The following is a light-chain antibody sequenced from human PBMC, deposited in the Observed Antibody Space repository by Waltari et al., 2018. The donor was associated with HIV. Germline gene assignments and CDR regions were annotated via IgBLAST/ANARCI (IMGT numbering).Light chain of an antibody. Sequence: DIVMTQSPDSLAVSLGERATINCRSSRTVLSNSDNRNYLAWYQQKSGQSPNVLIYWASTRQSGVPARFSASGSGTNFSLTISSLQAADVAVYYCQQYYTVRPTFGGGTKVEIK. V-gene: IGKV4-1*01. CDR3: QQYYTVRPT. J-gene: IGKJ4*01. CDR1: RTVLSNSDNRNY. CDR2: WAS.